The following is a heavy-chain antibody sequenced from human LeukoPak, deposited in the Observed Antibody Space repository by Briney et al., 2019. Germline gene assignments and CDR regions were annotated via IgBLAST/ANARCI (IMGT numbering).Heavy chain of an antibody. V-gene: IGHV3-74*01. CDR1: GFTFSSYW. CDR2: IASDGSST. CDR3: ARGRPHGNDY. J-gene: IGHJ4*02. D-gene: IGHD4-23*01. Sequence: GGSLRLSCAASGFTFSSYWMNWVRHAPGKGLVWASRIASDGSSTTYADSVKGRFSISRDNAKNTLYLQVNSLRVEDTAVYYCARGRPHGNDYWGQGTLVTVSS.